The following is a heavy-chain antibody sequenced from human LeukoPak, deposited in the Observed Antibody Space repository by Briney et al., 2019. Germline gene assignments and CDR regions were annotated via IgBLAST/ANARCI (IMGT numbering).Heavy chain of an antibody. Sequence: HPGRSLRLSCAASGFTFSSYAMHWVRQAPGKGLEWVAVISYDGSNKYYADSVKGRFTISRDNSKNTLYLQMNSLRAEDTAVYYCARDSSGRLKGFAYYYYMDVWGKGTTVTVSS. CDR3: ARDSSGRLKGFAYYYYMDV. D-gene: IGHD3-3*01. CDR2: ISYDGSNK. CDR1: GFTFSSYA. J-gene: IGHJ6*03. V-gene: IGHV3-30-3*01.